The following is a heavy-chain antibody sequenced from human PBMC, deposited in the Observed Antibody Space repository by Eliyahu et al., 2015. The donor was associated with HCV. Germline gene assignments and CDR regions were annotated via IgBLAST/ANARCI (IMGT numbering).Heavy chain of an antibody. CDR1: GGSTNNYY. V-gene: IGHV4-59*01. CDR3: ARVRPIGCFDY. J-gene: IGHJ4*02. D-gene: IGHD3-16*02. CDR2: VHDTGSS. Sequence: QVHLQESGPGLVKPSETLSLTCTVSGGSTNNYYWNWIRQPPGKGLEWIGYVHDTGSSNYNPSLNSRVTVSLDTSKNQFSLKVKSVTAADTAVYYCARVRPIGCFDYWSQGTLVAVSS.